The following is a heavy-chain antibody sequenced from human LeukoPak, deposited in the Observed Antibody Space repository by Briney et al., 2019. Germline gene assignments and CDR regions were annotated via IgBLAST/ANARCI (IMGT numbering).Heavy chain of an antibody. Sequence: SVKVSCKASGGTFSSYAISWVRQAPGQGLEWMGRIIPILGIANYAQKFQGSVTITADKSTSTAYTELSSLRSEDTAVYYCARDITVRGIKNHWFDPWGQGTLVTVSS. CDR2: IIPILGIA. CDR1: GGTFSSYA. V-gene: IGHV1-69*04. CDR3: ARDITVRGIKNHWFDP. D-gene: IGHD3-10*01. J-gene: IGHJ5*02.